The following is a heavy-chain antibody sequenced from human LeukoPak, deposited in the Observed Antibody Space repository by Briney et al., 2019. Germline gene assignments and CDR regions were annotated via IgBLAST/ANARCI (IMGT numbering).Heavy chain of an antibody. D-gene: IGHD1-14*01. V-gene: IGHV4-59*12. CDR3: AREATDVRPSYYYYYYMDV. Sequence: SETLSLTCTVSGGSISSYYWSWIRQPPGKGLEWIGYIYYSGSTNYNPSLKSRVTISVDTSKNQFSLKLSAVTAADTAVYYCAREATDVRPSYYYYYYMDVWGKGTTVTVSS. CDR1: GGSISSYY. J-gene: IGHJ6*03. CDR2: IYYSGST.